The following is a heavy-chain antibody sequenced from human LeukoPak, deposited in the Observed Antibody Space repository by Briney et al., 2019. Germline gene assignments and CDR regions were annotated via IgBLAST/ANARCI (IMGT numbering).Heavy chain of an antibody. V-gene: IGHV4-30-2*01. D-gene: IGHD6-19*01. CDR3: ARGDIAVAIFDY. Sequence: PSETLSLTCAVSGGSISSGGYYWSWIRQPPGKGLEWIGYIYHSGSTYYNPSLKSRVTISVDRSKNQFSLKLSSVTAADTAVYYCARGDIAVAIFDYWGQGTLVTVSS. CDR1: GGSISSGGYY. CDR2: IYHSGST. J-gene: IGHJ4*02.